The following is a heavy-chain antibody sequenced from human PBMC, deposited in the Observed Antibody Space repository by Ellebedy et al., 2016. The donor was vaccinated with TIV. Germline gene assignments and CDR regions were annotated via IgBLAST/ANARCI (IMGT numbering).Heavy chain of an antibody. CDR2: IYYSGST. D-gene: IGHD5-18*01. Sequence: MPSETLSLTCTVSGGSISSGGYYRSWIRQHPGKGLEWIGYIYYSGSTYYNPSLKSRVTISVDTSKNQFSLKLSSVTAADTAVYYCARQVTYTIGYVDSWGQGALVTVSS. J-gene: IGHJ4*02. CDR1: GGSISSGGYY. V-gene: IGHV4-31*03. CDR3: ARQVTYTIGYVDS.